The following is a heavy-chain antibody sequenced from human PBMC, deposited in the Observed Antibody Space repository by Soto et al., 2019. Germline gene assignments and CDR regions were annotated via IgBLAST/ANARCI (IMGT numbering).Heavy chain of an antibody. Sequence: PGGSLRLSCAASGFTLSSYEMNWVRQAPGKGLEWVSYISNSVSSIYYTDSVKGRFTISRDTAKNSLYLQMNSLRAEDTAVYYCARAGGRYSRFDCWGQGTLVTVSS. J-gene: IGHJ4*02. CDR1: GFTLSSYE. CDR2: ISNSVSSI. D-gene: IGHD1-26*01. V-gene: IGHV3-48*03. CDR3: ARAGGRYSRFDC.